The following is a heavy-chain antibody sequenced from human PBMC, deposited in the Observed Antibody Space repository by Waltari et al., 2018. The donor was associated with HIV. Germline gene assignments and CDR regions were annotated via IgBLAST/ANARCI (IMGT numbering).Heavy chain of an antibody. CDR1: GGSFRNNF. J-gene: IGHJ4*02. D-gene: IGHD3-10*01. CDR2: INQSGNT. V-gene: IGHV4-34*02. CDR3: ARVFGGGHFDS. Sequence: QVQLLPWGAGLLKPSETLSLTCAVYGGSFRNNFWSWIRHLPGKGLEWIGEINQSGNTRYNPSLKSRVITSVDTSKKQFSLKLRFVTAADTAMYYCARVFGGGHFDSWGQGTLLIVSS.